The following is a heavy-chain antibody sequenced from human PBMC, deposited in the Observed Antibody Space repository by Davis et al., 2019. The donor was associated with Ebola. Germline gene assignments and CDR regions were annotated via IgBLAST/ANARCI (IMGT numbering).Heavy chain of an antibody. D-gene: IGHD3-16*01. V-gene: IGHV3-15*01. CDR1: GFTFSNAW. Sequence: GESLKISCAAPGFTFSNAWMSWVRQAPGKGLEWVGRIKSKTDGGTTDYAAPVKGRFTISRDDSKNTLYLQMNSLKTEDTAVYYCTTSDYIWGSLIDYWGQGTLVTVSS. J-gene: IGHJ4*02. CDR2: IKSKTDGGTT. CDR3: TTSDYIWGSLIDY.